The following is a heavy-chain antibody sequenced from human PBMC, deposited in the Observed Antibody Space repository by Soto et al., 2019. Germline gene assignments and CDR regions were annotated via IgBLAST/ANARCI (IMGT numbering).Heavy chain of an antibody. D-gene: IGHD1-1*01. V-gene: IGHV2-5*02. CDR1: GFSLTTGGVG. CDR3: AHLNWNNGQTEYFQH. J-gene: IGHJ1*01. Sequence: QITLKESGPPLVKPTQTLTLTCTFSGFSLTTGGVGVGWIRQPPGKALEWLGVIYWDDDKRYSPSLKSRLTITKDNSKNQVVLTMNNMEPLDTATYYCAHLNWNNGQTEYFQHWGQGTLVTVSS. CDR2: IYWDDDK.